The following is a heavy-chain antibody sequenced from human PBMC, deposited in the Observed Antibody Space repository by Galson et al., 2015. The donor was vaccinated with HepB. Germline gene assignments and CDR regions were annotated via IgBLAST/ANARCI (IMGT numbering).Heavy chain of an antibody. V-gene: IGHV3-48*04. Sequence: SLRLSCAASGFTFSSYSMNWVRQAPGKGLEWVSYIDPSGCTTLYADSMRGRFTISRDNAKTSLYLQMNSLRADDTAVYYCARAAYSSGPDYWGQGTLVTVSS. J-gene: IGHJ4*02. CDR1: GFTFSSYS. D-gene: IGHD3-22*01. CDR2: IDPSGCTT. CDR3: ARAAYSSGPDY.